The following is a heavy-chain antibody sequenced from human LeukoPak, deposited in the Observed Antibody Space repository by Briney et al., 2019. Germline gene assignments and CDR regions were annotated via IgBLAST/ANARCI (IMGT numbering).Heavy chain of an antibody. Sequence: KSSETLSLTCTVSGGSISSYYWSWIRQPPGKGLEWIGYIYYSGSTNYNPSLKSRVTISVDTSKNQFSLKLSSVTAADTAVYYCARDALPYYDFWSGVGTALGKHNWFDPWGQGTLVTVSS. CDR2: IYYSGST. CDR3: ARDALPYYDFWSGVGTALGKHNWFDP. V-gene: IGHV4-59*01. CDR1: GGSISSYY. J-gene: IGHJ5*02. D-gene: IGHD3-3*01.